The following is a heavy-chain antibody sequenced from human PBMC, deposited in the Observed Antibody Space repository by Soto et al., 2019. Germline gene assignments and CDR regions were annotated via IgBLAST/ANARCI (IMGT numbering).Heavy chain of an antibody. CDR3: TRPTGGHVAGGNYMDV. CDR1: GGSLSSYP. J-gene: IGHJ6*03. D-gene: IGHD2-8*02. CDR2: IIPIVGLT. Sequence: QVQLLQSGSEVKKPGSSVKVSCRASGGSLSSYPVTWVRQAPGQGLEWMGRIIPIVGLTNYAQKFQGRVTINADKSTSTAYMELSSLRSDDTAVYYFTRPTGGHVAGGNYMDVWGKGTTVMVSS. V-gene: IGHV1-69*02.